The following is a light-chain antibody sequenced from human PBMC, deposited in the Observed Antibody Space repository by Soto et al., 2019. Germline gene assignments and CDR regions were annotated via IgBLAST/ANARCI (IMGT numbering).Light chain of an antibody. V-gene: IGKV3D-20*02. CDR1: QSVRNNY. CDR3: QQHSNWPLT. Sequence: EIVLTQAPDTLSLSPGERATLSCRASQSVRNNYLAWYQQKPGQAPRLLIYGASSRATGIPDRFSGSVSGTDFTLTISRLEPEDFAVYYCQQHSNWPLTFGGGTKVEIK. J-gene: IGKJ4*01. CDR2: GAS.